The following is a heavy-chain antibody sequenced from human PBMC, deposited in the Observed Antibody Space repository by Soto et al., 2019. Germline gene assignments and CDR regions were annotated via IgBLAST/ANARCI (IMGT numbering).Heavy chain of an antibody. CDR3: ARVNHPSINGSGYYVY. V-gene: IGHV1-46*01. Sequence: GASVKVSCKASGYTLTSYYMQWVRQAPGQGLEWMGMINPTSDYTNYAQKFQGRVTLTSDTSTSTVYMELSSLRSEDTAMYYCARVNHPSINGSGYYVYWGQGTLVTVSS. CDR2: INPTSDYT. CDR1: GYTLTSYY. J-gene: IGHJ4*02. D-gene: IGHD3-22*01.